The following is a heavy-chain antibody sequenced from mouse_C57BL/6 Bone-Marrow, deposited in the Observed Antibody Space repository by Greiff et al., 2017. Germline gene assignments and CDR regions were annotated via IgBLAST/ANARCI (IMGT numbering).Heavy chain of an antibody. Sequence: QVQLQQPGAELVRPGTSVKLSCKASGYTFTSYWMHWVKQRPGQGLEWIGVIDPSDSYTNYNQKFKGKATLTVDTSSSTAYMQLSSLTSEVSAVYYCANYCGSSPYGYFDVWGTGTTVTVSS. CDR2: IDPSDSYT. CDR3: ANYCGSSPYGYFDV. D-gene: IGHD1-1*01. J-gene: IGHJ1*03. CDR1: GYTFTSYW. V-gene: IGHV1-59*01.